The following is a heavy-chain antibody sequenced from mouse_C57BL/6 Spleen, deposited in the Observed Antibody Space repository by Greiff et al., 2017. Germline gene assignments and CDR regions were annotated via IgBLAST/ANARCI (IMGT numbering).Heavy chain of an antibody. CDR1: GFTFSSYA. J-gene: IGHJ2*01. D-gene: IGHD1-1*01. V-gene: IGHV5-4*03. CDR2: ISDGGSYT. CDR3: ARGIYYFDD. Sequence: EVKVVESGGGLVKPGGSLKLSCAASGFTFSSYAMSWVRQTPEKRLEWVATISDGGSYTYYPDNVKGRFTISRDNAKNNLYLQMSHLKSEDTAMYYCARGIYYFDDWGQGTTLTVSS.